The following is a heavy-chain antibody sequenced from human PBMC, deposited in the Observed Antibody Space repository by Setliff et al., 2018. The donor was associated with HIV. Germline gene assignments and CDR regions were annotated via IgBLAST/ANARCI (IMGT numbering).Heavy chain of an antibody. Sequence: SVKVSCKPSGGAFSTYSINWVRQAPGQGPEWMGGIIWIIGVTNYAQKFQGRVTITADESPSTAYMELSSLRSEDTAVYFCVSYYFDSSGYYYGRWDYFDYWGQGTLVTVSS. CDR1: GGAFSTYS. D-gene: IGHD3-22*01. V-gene: IGHV1-69*10. J-gene: IGHJ4*02. CDR2: IIWIIGVT. CDR3: VSYYFDSSGYYYGRWDYFDY.